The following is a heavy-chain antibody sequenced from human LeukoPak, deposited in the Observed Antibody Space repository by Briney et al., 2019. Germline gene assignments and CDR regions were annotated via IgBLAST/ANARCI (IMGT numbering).Heavy chain of an antibody. CDR1: GFPFSSYA. CDR2: ISYDGSNK. J-gene: IGHJ4*02. Sequence: GGSLRLSCAASGFPFSSYAMHWVRQAPGKGLEWVAVISYDGSNKYYADSVKGRFTISRDNSRNTLYLQMNSLRAEDAAVYYCARGYSYGCFDYWGQGTLVTVSS. V-gene: IGHV3-30-3*01. CDR3: ARGYSYGCFDY. D-gene: IGHD5-18*01.